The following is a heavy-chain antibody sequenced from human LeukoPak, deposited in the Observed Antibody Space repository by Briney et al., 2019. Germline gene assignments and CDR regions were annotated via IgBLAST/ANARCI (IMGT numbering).Heavy chain of an antibody. D-gene: IGHD3-9*01. CDR2: IYPGDSDT. CDR3: ARGAWEDFDWSHPYFDY. V-gene: IGHV5-51*01. J-gene: IGHJ4*02. Sequence: GESLKISCQGSGYSFTNCWIGWVRQMPGKGLEWMGIIYPGDSDTRYSPSFRGQVTISADKSISTAYLQWSSLKASDTAMYYCARGAWEDFDWSHPYFDYWGQGTLVTVSS. CDR1: GYSFTNCW.